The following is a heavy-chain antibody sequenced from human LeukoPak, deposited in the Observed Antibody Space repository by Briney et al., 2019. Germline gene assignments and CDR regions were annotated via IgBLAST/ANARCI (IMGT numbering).Heavy chain of an antibody. J-gene: IGHJ4*02. V-gene: IGHV3-15*01. D-gene: IGHD1-1*01. CDR2: TKIKSDDGTP. Sequence: GGSPRLSCAASGFTFSNAWMNGMGWVRQAPGKGLEWVGLTKIKSDDGTPDYAALVKGRFTISRDDSTNTVYLEMNSLETEDTAVYYCISGGGTADYWGQGTLVSVSS. CDR3: ISGGGTADY. CDR1: GFTFSNAW.